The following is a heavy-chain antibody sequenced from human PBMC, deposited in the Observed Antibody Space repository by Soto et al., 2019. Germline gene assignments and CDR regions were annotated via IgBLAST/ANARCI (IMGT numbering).Heavy chain of an antibody. D-gene: IGHD3-16*01. V-gene: IGHV3-30-3*01. CDR2: ISYDGSNK. CDR3: ARATAPGGFSWFDP. Sequence: GGSLRLSCAASGFTFRGFAMHWVRRAPGKELEWVAAISYDGSNKYYADSVKGRFTISRDNSKNTLYLQMNSLRDEDTAVYYCARATAPGGFSWFDPWGQGTLVTVSS. J-gene: IGHJ5*02. CDR1: GFTFRGFA.